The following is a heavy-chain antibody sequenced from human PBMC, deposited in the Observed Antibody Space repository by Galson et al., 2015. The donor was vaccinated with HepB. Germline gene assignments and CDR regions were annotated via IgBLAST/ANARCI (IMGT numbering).Heavy chain of an antibody. D-gene: IGHD6-6*01. Sequence: ETLSLTCTVSGGSISSSSDYWAWIRQPPGKGLEWIGSIGNSYYRGRTFYKPSLKSRVTISVDTSKNQFSLKLYSVTAADTAVYYCAGESNSSPRYWGQGTLVTVSP. J-gene: IGHJ4*02. V-gene: IGHV4-39*01. CDR3: AGESNSSPRY. CDR2: IGNSYYRGRT. CDR1: GGSISSSSDY.